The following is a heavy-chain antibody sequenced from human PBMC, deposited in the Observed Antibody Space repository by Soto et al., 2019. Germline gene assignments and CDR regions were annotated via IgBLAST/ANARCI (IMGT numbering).Heavy chain of an antibody. CDR1: GGTFSSYT. Sequence: QVQLVQSGAEVKKPGSSVKVSCKASGGTFSSYTISWVRQAPGQELEWMGRIIPILGIANYAQKFQGRVTITADKSTSTAYMERSSLRSEDTAVYYCARDAAPTTVTDEYYYYGMDVWGQGTTVTVSS. CDR2: IIPILGIA. V-gene: IGHV1-69*08. CDR3: ARDAAPTTVTDEYYYYGMDV. D-gene: IGHD4-17*01. J-gene: IGHJ6*02.